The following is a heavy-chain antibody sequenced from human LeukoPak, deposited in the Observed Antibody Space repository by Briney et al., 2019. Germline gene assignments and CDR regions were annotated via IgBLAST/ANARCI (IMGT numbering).Heavy chain of an antibody. CDR3: AGGIMSMPY. J-gene: IGHJ4*02. V-gene: IGHV3-74*01. CDR1: GFTFSSYG. CDR2: VSSDGSST. D-gene: IGHD1-14*01. Sequence: PGRSLRLSCAASGFTFSSYGMHWVRQTPGKGLVWVSRVSSDGSSTTYADSVKGRFTISRDNAKNTVYLQMNSLRAEDTAVYYCAGGIMSMPYWGQGTLVTVSS.